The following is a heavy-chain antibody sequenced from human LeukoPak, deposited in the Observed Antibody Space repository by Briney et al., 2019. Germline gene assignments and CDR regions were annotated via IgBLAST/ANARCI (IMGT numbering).Heavy chain of an antibody. CDR1: GGSISSSSDY. V-gene: IGHV4-39*07. D-gene: IGHD3-10*01. CDR2: IYYSGST. CDR3: ARSLEFYYYYMDV. Sequence: SETLSLTCTVSGGSISSSSDYWGWIRQPPGKGLEWIGSIYYSGSTYYNPSLKSRVTISVDTSKNQFSLKLSSVTAADTAVYYCARSLEFYYYYMDVWGKGTTVTVSS. J-gene: IGHJ6*03.